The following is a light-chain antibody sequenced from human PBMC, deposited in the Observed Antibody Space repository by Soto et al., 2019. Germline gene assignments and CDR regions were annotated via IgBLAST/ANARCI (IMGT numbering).Light chain of an antibody. CDR2: GAS. Sequence: EIVLTQSPATLSLSPGERATLSCRASQSVNIYLAWYQQKPGQAPRLLIYGASRRATGIPDRFSGSASGTDFTLTISRLEPEDFAVYFCPQYSDLPMTFGQGTRLEIK. CDR3: PQYSDLPMT. J-gene: IGKJ5*01. V-gene: IGKV3-20*01. CDR1: QSVNIY.